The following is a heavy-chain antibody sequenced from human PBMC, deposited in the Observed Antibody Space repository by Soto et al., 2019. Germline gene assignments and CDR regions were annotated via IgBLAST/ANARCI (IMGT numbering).Heavy chain of an antibody. CDR2: ISSTTNYI. Sequence: GGSLRLSCAASGFTFTRYSMNWVRQAPGKGLEWVSSISSTTNYIYYADSVKGRFTISRDNSKNTLYLQMNSLRAGDTAVYYCARDVYDFWSGTIYYYYGMDVWGQGTTVTVSS. J-gene: IGHJ6*02. D-gene: IGHD3-3*01. CDR3: ARDVYDFWSGTIYYYYGMDV. V-gene: IGHV3-21*01. CDR1: GFTFTRYS.